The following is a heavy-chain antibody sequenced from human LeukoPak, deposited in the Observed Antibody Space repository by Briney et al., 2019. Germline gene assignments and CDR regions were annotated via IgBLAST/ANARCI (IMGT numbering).Heavy chain of an antibody. D-gene: IGHD6-13*01. J-gene: IGHJ4*02. CDR1: GGSISSGDYY. CDR2: IYYSGST. V-gene: IGHV4-30-4*01. Sequence: SQTLSLTCTVSGGSISSGDYYWSWIRQPPGKGLEWIGNIYYSGSTYYNPSLKSRVTISADTSKNQFSLKLSSVTAADTAVYYCARYSSSWFPFDYWGQGTLVTVSS. CDR3: ARYSSSWFPFDY.